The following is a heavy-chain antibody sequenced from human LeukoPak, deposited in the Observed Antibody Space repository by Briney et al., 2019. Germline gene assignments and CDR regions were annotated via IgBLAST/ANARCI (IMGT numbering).Heavy chain of an antibody. V-gene: IGHV4-4*07. Sequence: PSETLSLTCTVSGVSISSYYWSWIRQPAGKGLEWIGRIYTSGSTNYNPSLKSRVTMSVDTSKNQFSLKLSSVTAADTAVYYCARGMRVAAAAGGRFFDYWGQGTLVTVSS. J-gene: IGHJ4*02. CDR3: ARGMRVAAAAGGRFFDY. CDR2: IYTSGST. D-gene: IGHD6-13*01. CDR1: GVSISSYY.